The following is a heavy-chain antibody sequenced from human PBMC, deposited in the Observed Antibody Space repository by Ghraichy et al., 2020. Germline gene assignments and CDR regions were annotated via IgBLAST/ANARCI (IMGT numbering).Heavy chain of an antibody. Sequence: GGSLRLSCAASGFTFSSYWMSWVRQAPGKGLEWVANIKQDGSEKYYVDSVKGRFTISRDNAKNSLYLQMNSLRAEDTAVYYCARAAAGITGAFDIWGQGTMVTVSS. V-gene: IGHV3-7*03. CDR3: ARAAAGITGAFDI. CDR1: GFTFSSYW. J-gene: IGHJ3*02. D-gene: IGHD6-13*01. CDR2: IKQDGSEK.